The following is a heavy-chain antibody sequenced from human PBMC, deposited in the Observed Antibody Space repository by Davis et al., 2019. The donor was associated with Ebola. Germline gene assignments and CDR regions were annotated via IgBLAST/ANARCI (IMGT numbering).Heavy chain of an antibody. D-gene: IGHD3-10*01. Sequence: PGGSLRLSCKGSGYSFTSYWIGWVRQMPGKGLEWMGIIYPGDSDTRYSPSFQGQVTISADKSISTAYLQWSSLKASDTAMYYCARFMVRGVMDYYYGMDVWGQGTTVTVSS. CDR3: ARFMVRGVMDYYYGMDV. V-gene: IGHV5-51*01. J-gene: IGHJ6*02. CDR2: IYPGDSDT. CDR1: GYSFTSYW.